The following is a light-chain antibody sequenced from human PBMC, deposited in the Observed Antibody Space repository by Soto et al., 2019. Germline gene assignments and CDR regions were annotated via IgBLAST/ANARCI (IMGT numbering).Light chain of an antibody. CDR1: QSVSSNY. CDR2: GAS. V-gene: IGKV3-20*01. Sequence: EIVLTQSPGTLSLSPGERATLSCRASQSVSSNYLAWYQQKPGQAPRFLIYGASSRASGIPDRFSGSGSGTDFTLTISRLEPEDFAVYYCHQCGSLPPGTFGQGTKVEIK. J-gene: IGKJ1*01. CDR3: HQCGSLPPGT.